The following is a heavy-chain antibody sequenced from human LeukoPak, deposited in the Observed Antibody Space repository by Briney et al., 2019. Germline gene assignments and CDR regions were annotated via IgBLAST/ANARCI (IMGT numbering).Heavy chain of an antibody. V-gene: IGHV3-30*04. CDR3: ARAMLRYYYDSSGYPDAFDI. CDR2: ISYDGSNK. CDR1: GFTFSSYA. Sequence: GGSLRLSCAASGFTFSSYAMHWVRQAPGNGLEWVAVISYDGSNKYYADSVKGRFTISRDNSKNTLYLQMNSLRAEDTAVYYCARAMLRYYYDSSGYPDAFDIWGQGTMVTVSS. J-gene: IGHJ3*02. D-gene: IGHD3-22*01.